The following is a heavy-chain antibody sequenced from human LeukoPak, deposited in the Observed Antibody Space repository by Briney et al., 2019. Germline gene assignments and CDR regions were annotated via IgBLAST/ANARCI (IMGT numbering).Heavy chain of an antibody. Sequence: GGSLRLSCAASGFTFSSYSMNWGRQAPGKGLDGVSSISSSSRYIYYADSVKGRFTISRDNPKNSLYLQMNSLRAEHTAVYYCARDKAVDEWGEYWGQGTLVTVSS. V-gene: IGHV3-21*01. J-gene: IGHJ4*02. CDR2: ISSSSRYI. CDR3: ARDKAVDEWGEY. CDR1: GFTFSSYS. D-gene: IGHD1-26*01.